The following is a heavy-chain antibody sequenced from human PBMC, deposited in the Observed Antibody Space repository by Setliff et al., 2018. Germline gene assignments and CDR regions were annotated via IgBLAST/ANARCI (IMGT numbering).Heavy chain of an antibody. CDR3: ARDRSTVIRGVTSFFYYYMDV. D-gene: IGHD3-10*01. CDR1: GGSIGPHY. J-gene: IGHJ6*03. V-gene: IGHV4-59*11. CDR2: NFYSDTA. Sequence: SETLSLTCTVSGGSIGPHYWSWIRQAPGKGLEWIGHNFYSDTAKYNPSLESRAATSVDSSKNQFSLKLRSVTAADTAVYYCARDRSTVIRGVTSFFYYYMDVWGGGTTVTVSS.